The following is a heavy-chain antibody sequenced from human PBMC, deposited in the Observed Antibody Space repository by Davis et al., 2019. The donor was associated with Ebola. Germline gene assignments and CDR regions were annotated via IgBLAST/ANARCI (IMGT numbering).Heavy chain of an antibody. CDR1: GGPIGSDF. Sequence: PGGSLRLSCNVSGGPIGSDFWSWVRQPPGKGPEWMGYVSHTGSTNYNPSLKSRLTMSVDTSKNQLSVHLASLTAADTAVYYCARRRGTYPDWYLDLWGRGTLVIVSS. V-gene: IGHV4-59*08. J-gene: IGHJ2*01. CDR3: ARRRGTYPDWYLDL. CDR2: VSHTGST.